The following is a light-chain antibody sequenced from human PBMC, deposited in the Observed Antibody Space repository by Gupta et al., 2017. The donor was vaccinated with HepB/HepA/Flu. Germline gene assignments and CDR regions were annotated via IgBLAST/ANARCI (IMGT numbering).Light chain of an antibody. CDR3: SSYTSSSTSWV. CDR2: DVR. J-gene: IGLJ3*02. CDR1: SSDVGGYNY. Sequence: QSALTQPASVSGSPGQSITLSCTGTSSDVGGYNYVSWYQQHPGKAPKLMIYDVRNRPSGVSNRFSGAKSGNTASLTISGLQAEDEADYYCSSYTSSSTSWVFGGGTKLTVL. V-gene: IGLV2-14*01.